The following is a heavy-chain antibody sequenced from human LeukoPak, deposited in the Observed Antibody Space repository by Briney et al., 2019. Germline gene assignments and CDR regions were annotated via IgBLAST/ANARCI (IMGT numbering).Heavy chain of an antibody. V-gene: IGHV1-69*05. CDR1: GGTFSSYA. D-gene: IGHD5-12*01. CDR2: IIPIFGTA. CDR3: ARSTRSYSGYDFPAY. Sequence: SVMVSCKASGGTFSSYAISSVRQAPGQGLEWMGGIIPIFGTANYAQKFQGRVTITTDESTRTAYMKLRSLRSEDTAVYYCARSTRSYSGYDFPAYWGQGTLVTVSS. J-gene: IGHJ4*02.